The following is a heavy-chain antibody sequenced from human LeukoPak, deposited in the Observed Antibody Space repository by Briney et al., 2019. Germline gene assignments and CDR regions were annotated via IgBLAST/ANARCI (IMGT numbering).Heavy chain of an antibody. V-gene: IGHV4-59*01. J-gene: IGHJ6*02. Sequence: SETLSLTCTVSGGSISSYYWSWIRQPPGKGLEWIGYIYYSRSTNYNPSLKSRVTISVDTSKNQFSLKLSSVTAADTAVYYCARGRQGWNYVLYYYGMGVWGQGTTVTVSS. CDR2: IYYSRST. D-gene: IGHD1-7*01. CDR1: GGSISSYY. CDR3: ARGRQGWNYVLYYYGMGV.